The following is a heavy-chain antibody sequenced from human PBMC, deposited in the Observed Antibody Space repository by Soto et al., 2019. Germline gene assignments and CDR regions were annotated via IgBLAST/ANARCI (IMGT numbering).Heavy chain of an antibody. V-gene: IGHV4-59*08. CDR2: IYYSGST. D-gene: IGHD5-18*01. CDR1: GGSISSYY. J-gene: IGHJ6*03. CDR3: ARLRSGYSYGTRPSYSYYYMDV. Sequence: SETLSLTCSVSGGSISSYYWSWIRQPPGKGLEWIGYIYYSGSTNYNPSLKSRVTISVDTSKNQFSLKLSSVTAADTAVYYCARLRSGYSYGTRPSYSYYYMDVWGKGTTVTVSS.